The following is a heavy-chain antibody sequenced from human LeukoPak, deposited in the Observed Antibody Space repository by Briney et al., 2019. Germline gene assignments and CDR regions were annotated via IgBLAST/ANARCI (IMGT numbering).Heavy chain of an antibody. CDR2: IRYDGSNK. CDR1: GITFSSYG. CDR3: AKDRLRDGSLTN. J-gene: IGHJ4*02. V-gene: IGHV3-30*02. Sequence: AGGSLRLSCAASGITFSSYGMHWVRQAPGKGLEWVAFIRYDGSNKNYADSVKGRFTISRDNAKNTLYLQMNSLRAEDTAVFYCAKDRLRDGSLTNWGQGTLVTVSS. D-gene: IGHD5-24*01.